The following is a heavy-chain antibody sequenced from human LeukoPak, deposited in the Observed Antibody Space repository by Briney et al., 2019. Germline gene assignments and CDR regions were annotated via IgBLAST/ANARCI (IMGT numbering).Heavy chain of an antibody. CDR3: TRHYDFWSGYRPRYFQH. CDR1: GFTFGDYA. J-gene: IGHJ1*01. CDR2: IRSKAYGGTT. Sequence: PGGSLRLSCTASGFTFGDYAMSWFRQAPGKGLEWVGFIRSKAYGGTTEYAASVKGRFTISRDDSKSIAYLQMNSLKTEDTAVYYCTRHYDFWSGYRPRYFQHWGQGTLVTVSS. D-gene: IGHD3-3*01. V-gene: IGHV3-49*03.